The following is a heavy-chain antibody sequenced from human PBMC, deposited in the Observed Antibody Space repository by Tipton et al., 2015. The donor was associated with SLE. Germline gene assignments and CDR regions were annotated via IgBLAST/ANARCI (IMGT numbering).Heavy chain of an antibody. CDR3: ARDRRARLEGDAFDI. J-gene: IGHJ3*02. CDR2: IYHSGST. Sequence: TLSLTCAVSGYSISSGYYWGWIRQPPGKGLEWIGSIYHSGSTYYNPSLKSRVTISVDTSKNQFSLKLSSVTAADTAAYYCARDRRARLEGDAFDIWGQGTMVTVSS. CDR1: GYSISSGYY. D-gene: IGHD1-1*01. V-gene: IGHV4-38-2*02.